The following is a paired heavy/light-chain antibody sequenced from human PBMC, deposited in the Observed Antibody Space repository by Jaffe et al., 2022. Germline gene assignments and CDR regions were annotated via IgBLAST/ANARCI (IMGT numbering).Light chain of an antibody. Sequence: EIVMTQSPATLSVSPGEGATLSCRASQSVSSNLAWYQQKPGQSPRLLIYEASTRATGIPARFSGGGSGTEFTLTISSLQSEDFAVYYCQQYNNWPLTFGQGTRLEIK. CDR1: QSVSSN. CDR2: EAS. CDR3: QQYNNWPLT. V-gene: IGKV3-15*01. J-gene: IGKJ5*01.
Heavy chain of an antibody. CDR1: GFTFSSYA. J-gene: IGHJ2*01. CDR3: AKTTYSGGYQIFDL. V-gene: IGHV3-23*01. CDR2: IIGSGGST. Sequence: EVQLLESGGGLVQPGGSLRLSCAASGFTFSSYAMSWVRQAPGKGLEWVSTIIGSGGSTYYADSVKGRFTISRDNSKNTLFLQMNSLRAEDTAVYRCAKTTYSGGYQIFDLWGRGTLVTVSS. D-gene: IGHD6-19*01.